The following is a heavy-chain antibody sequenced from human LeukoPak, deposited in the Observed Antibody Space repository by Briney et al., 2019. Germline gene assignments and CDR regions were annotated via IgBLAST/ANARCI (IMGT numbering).Heavy chain of an antibody. V-gene: IGHV1-18*01. J-gene: IGHJ4*02. CDR1: GYDFINYG. CDR3: ARGGPFPSGSSSREYYLDY. Sequence: GAAVKVSCEPSGYDFINYGICWVRQSPGQGLEWMGWRSIYNGNTAYKLQGRVTMTTDTSTSTAYMEVRSLTSDDTAVYYCARGGPFPSGSSSREYYLDYWGQGTLVTVSS. CDR2: RSIYNGNT. D-gene: IGHD6-6*01.